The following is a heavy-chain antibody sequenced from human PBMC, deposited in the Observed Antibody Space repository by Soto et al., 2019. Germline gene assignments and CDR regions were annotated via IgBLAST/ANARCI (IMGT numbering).Heavy chain of an antibody. CDR2: IIPILGIA. Sequence: GASVKVSCKASGSTFSSYTISWVRQAPGQGLEWMGRIIPILGIANYAQKFQGRVTVTADKSTSTAYMELSSLRSEDTAVYYCARDYPYSSSSFAFDIWGQGTMVTVSS. CDR1: GSTFSSYT. D-gene: IGHD6-6*01. CDR3: ARDYPYSSSSFAFDI. J-gene: IGHJ3*02. V-gene: IGHV1-69*04.